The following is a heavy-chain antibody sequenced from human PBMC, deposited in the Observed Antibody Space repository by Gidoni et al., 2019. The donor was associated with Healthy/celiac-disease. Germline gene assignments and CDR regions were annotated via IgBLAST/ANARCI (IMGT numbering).Heavy chain of an antibody. CDR1: VYTLPESS. D-gene: IGHD1-26*01. Sequence: QVQLVHSGAEVQKPGASVTVSCKVSVYTLPESSMPWVRKAPGKGLEWRGGFAPEDGETSYAQKFQGRVTMTEDTSTDTADMELSSLRSEDTAVYYCATGGAVGATHPFDYWGQGTLVTVSS. CDR3: ATGGAVGATHPFDY. J-gene: IGHJ4*02. V-gene: IGHV1-24*01. CDR2: FAPEDGET.